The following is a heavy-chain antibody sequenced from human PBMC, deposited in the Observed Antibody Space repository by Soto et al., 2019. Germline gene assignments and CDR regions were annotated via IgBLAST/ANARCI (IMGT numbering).Heavy chain of an antibody. D-gene: IGHD3-3*01. Sequence: QTLPDTEAVYAGLLRRYYCIVFRHPLGKGQEWIGEINHSGSTNYNPSLKSRVTISVDTSKNHFSLKLSSVTAAETAVYYCVRWTVLRLLSGGNSFATWGQG. J-gene: IGHJ5*02. V-gene: IGHV4-34*01. CDR2: INHSGST. CDR1: AGLLRRYY. CDR3: VRWTVLRLLSGGNSFAT.